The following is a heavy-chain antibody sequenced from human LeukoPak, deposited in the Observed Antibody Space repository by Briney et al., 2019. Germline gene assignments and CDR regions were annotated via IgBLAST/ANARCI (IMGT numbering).Heavy chain of an antibody. D-gene: IGHD3-3*01. V-gene: IGHV4-39*01. Sequence: PSETQSLSCTVSGGSISSSSYYWGWIRQPPGKGLEWIGSIYYSGSTYYNPSLKSRVTISVDTSKTQFSLKLSSVTAADTAVYYCARRSGYDLASHFDPWGQGTLVTVSS. CDR1: GGSISSSSYY. J-gene: IGHJ5*02. CDR2: IYYSGST. CDR3: ARRSGYDLASHFDP.